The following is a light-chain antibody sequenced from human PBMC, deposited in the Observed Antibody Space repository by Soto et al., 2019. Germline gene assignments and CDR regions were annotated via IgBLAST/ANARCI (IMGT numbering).Light chain of an antibody. Sequence: ETILTQSPGTLSLSPGDRATLSCRASQTIFNKYIAWYQQRPGQPVTLLIYDGATRATGISERFSGSGSGTDFTLTITRLEPEDFAVYYCQHYDGSPRTFGQGTKVEVK. CDR2: DGA. J-gene: IGKJ1*01. V-gene: IGKV3-20*01. CDR1: QTIFNKY. CDR3: QHYDGSPRT.